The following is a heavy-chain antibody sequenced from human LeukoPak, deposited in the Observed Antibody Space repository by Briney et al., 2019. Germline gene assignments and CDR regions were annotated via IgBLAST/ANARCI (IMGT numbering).Heavy chain of an antibody. J-gene: IGHJ4*02. Sequence: PGRSLRLSCAASGFTFSSYAMHWVRQAPGKGLEWVAVISYDGSNKYYADSVKGRFTISRDNSKNTLYLKMNSLRAEDTALYYCAKEGAYCGGDCYLYYFDYWGQGTLVTVSS. D-gene: IGHD2-21*02. CDR3: AKEGAYCGGDCYLYYFDY. CDR1: GFTFSSYA. CDR2: ISYDGSNK. V-gene: IGHV3-30-3*01.